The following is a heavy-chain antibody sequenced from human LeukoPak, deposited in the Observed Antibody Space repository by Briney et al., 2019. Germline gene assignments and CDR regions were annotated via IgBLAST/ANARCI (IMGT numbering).Heavy chain of an antibody. V-gene: IGHV4-30-2*01. CDR3: ARPQQPGGFDP. CDR2: IYHSGST. Sequence: SETLSLTCTVSGGSISSGGYYWSWIRQPPGKGLEWIGYIYHSGSTYYNPSLKSRVTISVDRSKNQFSLKLSSVTAADTAVYYCARPQQPGGFDPWGQGTLVTVSS. CDR1: GGSISSGGYY. D-gene: IGHD6-13*01. J-gene: IGHJ5*02.